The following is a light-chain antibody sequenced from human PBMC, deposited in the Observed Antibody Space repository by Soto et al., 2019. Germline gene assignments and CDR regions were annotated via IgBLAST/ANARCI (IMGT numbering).Light chain of an antibody. CDR2: DAS. J-gene: IGKJ4*01. V-gene: IGKV1-33*01. CDR3: QQYDNLPLT. CDR1: QDIKNY. Sequence: DIQMTQSPSSLSASVGDRVTITCQASQDIKNYLNWYQQKSGKAPKLLIYDASDLETGDPSRFSGSGSGTDFTFTISSLQPEDIATYYCQQYDNLPLTFGGGTKVDI.